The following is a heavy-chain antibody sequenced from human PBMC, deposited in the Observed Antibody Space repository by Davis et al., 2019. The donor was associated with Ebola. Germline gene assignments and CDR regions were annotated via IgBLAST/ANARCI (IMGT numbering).Heavy chain of an antibody. J-gene: IGHJ6*02. CDR2: ISGSGGST. CDR3: SKDPAVPAAIVEYDFWSGYFPYYYYGMDV. CDR1: GFTFSSYA. V-gene: IGHV3-23*01. Sequence: GESLKIPCAAPGFTFSSYAIPWVRQAPRKGLEWVAAISGSGGSTYYAHSVKGRFTISRDNSKNTLYLQMNSLRAEDTAVYYCSKDPAVPAAIVEYDFWSGYFPYYYYGMDVWGQGTTVTVSS. D-gene: IGHD3-3*01.